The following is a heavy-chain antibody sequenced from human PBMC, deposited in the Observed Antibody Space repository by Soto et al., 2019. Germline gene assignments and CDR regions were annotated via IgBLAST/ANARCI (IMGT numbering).Heavy chain of an antibody. D-gene: IGHD3-22*01. Sequence: SETLSLTCTVSGGSISSYYWSWIRQPPGKGLEWIGYIYYSGSTNYNPSLKSRVTISVDTSKNQFSLKLSSVTAADTAVYYCARGIRNYYDSSGFLNWFDPWGQGTLVTVSS. V-gene: IGHV4-59*01. CDR2: IYYSGST. J-gene: IGHJ5*02. CDR1: GGSISSYY. CDR3: ARGIRNYYDSSGFLNWFDP.